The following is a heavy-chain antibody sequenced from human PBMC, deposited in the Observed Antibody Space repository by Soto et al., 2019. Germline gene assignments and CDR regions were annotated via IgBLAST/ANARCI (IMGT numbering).Heavy chain of an antibody. D-gene: IGHD3-22*01. CDR3: ARERGYYDSSGYYFDY. Sequence: QVQLVQSGAEVKKPGSSVKVSCKASGGTFSSYAISWVRQAPGQGLEWMGGIIPIFGTANYAQKFQGRVTITADKATSTAYMELSSLRSEDTAVYYCARERGYYDSSGYYFDYWGQGTLVTVSS. J-gene: IGHJ4*02. CDR2: IIPIFGTA. CDR1: GGTFSSYA. V-gene: IGHV1-69*06.